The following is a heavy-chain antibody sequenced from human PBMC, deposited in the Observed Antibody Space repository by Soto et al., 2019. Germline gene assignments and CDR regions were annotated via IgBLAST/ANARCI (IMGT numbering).Heavy chain of an antibody. CDR3: AKERWAAAGTPTLDY. CDR2: ISGGTSST. V-gene: IGHV3-23*01. Sequence: GGSLRLSCAASGFTFSSYAMSWVRQAPGKGLEWVSAISGGTSSTYYADSLKGRFTISRDISKNTLYLQMNSLRAEDTAVYYCAKERWAAAGTPTLDYWGQGTLVTVSS. D-gene: IGHD6-13*01. CDR1: GFTFSSYA. J-gene: IGHJ4*02.